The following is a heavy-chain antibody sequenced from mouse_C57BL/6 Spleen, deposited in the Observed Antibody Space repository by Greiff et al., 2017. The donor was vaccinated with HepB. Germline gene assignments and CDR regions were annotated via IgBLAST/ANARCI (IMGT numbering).Heavy chain of an antibody. CDR2: ISYDGSN. D-gene: IGHD1-3*01. Sequence: DVQLQESGPGLVKPSQSLSLTCSVTGYSITSGYYWNWIRQFPGNKLECLGYISYDGSNNYKPSLKNRISITRDTSKNQFFLKLNSVTTEDTATYYCARASCSPWFAYWGQGTLVTVSA. V-gene: IGHV3-6*01. CDR1: GYSITSGYY. J-gene: IGHJ3*01. CDR3: ARASCSPWFAY.